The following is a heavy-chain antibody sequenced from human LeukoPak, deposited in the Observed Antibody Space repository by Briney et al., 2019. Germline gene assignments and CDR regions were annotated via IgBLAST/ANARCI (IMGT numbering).Heavy chain of an antibody. D-gene: IGHD3-10*01. CDR3: AKDDALLMPGMVRGVLNYYYYGMDA. J-gene: IGHJ6*02. V-gene: IGHV3-43*02. CDR2: ISGDGGST. Sequence: GGSLRLSCAASGFTFDDYAMHWVRQAPGRGLEWVSLISGDGGSTYYADSVKGRFTISRDNSKNSLYLQMNSLRTEDTALYYCAKDDALLMPGMVRGVLNYYYYGMDAWGQGTTVTVSS. CDR1: GFTFDDYA.